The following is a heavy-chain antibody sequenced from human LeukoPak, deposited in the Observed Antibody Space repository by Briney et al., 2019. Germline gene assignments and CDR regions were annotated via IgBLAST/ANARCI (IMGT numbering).Heavy chain of an antibody. CDR3: ARATAYCSSTSCYLNYYYYMDV. D-gene: IGHD2-2*01. J-gene: IGHJ6*03. V-gene: IGHV4-4*07. CDR1: GGSISSYY. Sequence: SETLSLTCTVSGGSISSYYWSWIRQPAGKGLEWIGRIYTSGSTNYNPSLKSRVTMSVDTSKNQFSLKLSSVTAADTAVYYCARATAYCSSTSCYLNYYYYMDVWGKGTTVTISS. CDR2: IYTSGST.